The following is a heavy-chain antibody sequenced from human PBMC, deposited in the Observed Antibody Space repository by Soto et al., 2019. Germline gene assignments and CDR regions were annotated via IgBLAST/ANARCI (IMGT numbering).Heavy chain of an antibody. CDR2: IYYSGST. J-gene: IGHJ4*02. CDR3: ARLQYYFDY. V-gene: IGHV4-59*08. Sequence: CRWIRQTPGKGLEWIGYIYYSGSTNYNPPLKSRVTISVDTSKNQFSLKLSSVTAADTAVYYCARLQYYFDYWGQRTLVSVSS.